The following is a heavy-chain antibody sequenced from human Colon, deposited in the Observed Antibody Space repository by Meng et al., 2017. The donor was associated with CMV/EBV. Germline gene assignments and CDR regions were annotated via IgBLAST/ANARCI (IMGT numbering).Heavy chain of an antibody. CDR1: GYSFTSYW. J-gene: IGHJ4*02. CDR2: IYPGDSDT. CDR3: ARHGGSGTYYNFFDY. V-gene: IGHV5-51*01. Sequence: GGSLRLSCKGSGYSFTSYWVAWVRQMPGKGLEWMGVIYPGDSDTRYSPSFQGQVTFSADKSISTAYLQWHSLKASDTAMYYCARHGGSGTYYNFFDYWGQGTLVTVSS. D-gene: IGHD3-10*01.